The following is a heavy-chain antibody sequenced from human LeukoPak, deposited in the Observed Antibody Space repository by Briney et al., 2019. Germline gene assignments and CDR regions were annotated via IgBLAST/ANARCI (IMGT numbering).Heavy chain of an antibody. CDR3: ARAVKGAFYNYYYMDV. CDR1: GYTFTSYG. V-gene: IGHV1-18*01. Sequence: ASVKVSCKASGYTFTSYGISWVRQAPGQGLEWMGWISAYNGNTKYAQKLQGRVTMTTDTSTSTAYMELRSLRSDDTAVYYCARAVKGAFYNYYYMDVWGKGTTVTVSS. CDR2: ISAYNGNT. J-gene: IGHJ6*03.